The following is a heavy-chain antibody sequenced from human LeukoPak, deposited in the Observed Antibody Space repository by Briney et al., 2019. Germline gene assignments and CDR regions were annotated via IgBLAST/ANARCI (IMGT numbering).Heavy chain of an antibody. D-gene: IGHD2-15*01. CDR2: IYPGDSDT. V-gene: IGHV5-51*01. Sequence: GESLKISCKGSGYSFTSYWIGWVRQMPGKGLEWMGIIYPGDSDTRYSPSFQGQVTISADKSISTAYLQWSSLKASDTAMYYCARPVRCSGGSCYRPYFDYWGQGTLVTVSS. CDR1: GYSFTSYW. J-gene: IGHJ4*02. CDR3: ARPVRCSGGSCYRPYFDY.